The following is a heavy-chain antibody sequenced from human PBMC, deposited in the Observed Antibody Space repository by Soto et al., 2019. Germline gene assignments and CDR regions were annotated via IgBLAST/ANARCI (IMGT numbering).Heavy chain of an antibody. CDR2: IKSKTDGGTT. J-gene: IGHJ1*01. V-gene: IGHV3-15*01. D-gene: IGHD1-26*01. Sequence: PGGSLRLSCAASGFTFSNAWMSWVRQAPRQGLEWVGRIKSKTDGGTTDYAAPVKGRCTISRDDSKNTLYLQMNSLKTEDTAVYYCARELIVGPAEYFRHWGQGTLVTVSS. CDR1: GFTFSNAW. CDR3: ARELIVGPAEYFRH.